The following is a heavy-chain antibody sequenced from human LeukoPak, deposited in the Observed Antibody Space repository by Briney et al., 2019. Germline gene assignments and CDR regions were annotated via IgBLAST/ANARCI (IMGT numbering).Heavy chain of an antibody. CDR3: ARQSHSNNWTDDFFDY. CDR2: IYYSGST. V-gene: IGHV4-39*01. D-gene: IGHD1-1*01. Sequence: SETLSLTCTVSGGSISSSSYYWGWIRQPPGKGLEWIGSIYYSGSTYYNPSLKSRVTISVDTSKNQFSLKLSPVTAADTAVYYCARQSHSNNWTDDFFDYWGQGTLVTVSS. J-gene: IGHJ4*02. CDR1: GGSISSSSYY.